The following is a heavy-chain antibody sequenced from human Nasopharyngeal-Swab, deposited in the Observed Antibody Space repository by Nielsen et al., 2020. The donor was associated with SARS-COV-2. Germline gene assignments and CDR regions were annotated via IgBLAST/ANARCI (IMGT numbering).Heavy chain of an antibody. D-gene: IGHD3-10*01. CDR2: IYYSGST. CDR1: GGSISSGGYY. CDR3: ASGRGNMVRGVTLGY. V-gene: IGHV4-31*03. J-gene: IGHJ4*02. Sequence: LRLSCTVSGGSISSGGYYWSWIRQHPGKGLEWIGYIYYSGSTYYNPSLKSRVTISVDTSKNQFSLKLSSVTAADTAVYYCASGRGNMVRGVTLGYWGQGTLVTVSS.